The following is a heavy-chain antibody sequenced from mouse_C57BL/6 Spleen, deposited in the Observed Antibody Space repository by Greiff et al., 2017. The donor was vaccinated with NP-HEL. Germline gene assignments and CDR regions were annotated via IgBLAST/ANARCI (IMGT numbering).Heavy chain of an antibody. CDR3: TRSYYYGSSYEWYFDV. J-gene: IGHJ1*03. Sequence: QVQLQQSGAELVRPGASVTLSCKASGYTFTDYEMHWVKQTPVHGLEWIGAIDPETGGTAYNQKFKGKAILTADKSSSTAYMELRSLTSEDSAVYYCTRSYYYGSSYEWYFDVWGTGTTVTVSS. V-gene: IGHV1-15*01. CDR1: GYTFTDYE. D-gene: IGHD1-1*01. CDR2: IDPETGGT.